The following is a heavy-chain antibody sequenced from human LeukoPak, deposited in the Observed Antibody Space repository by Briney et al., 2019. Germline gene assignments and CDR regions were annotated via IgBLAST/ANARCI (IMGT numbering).Heavy chain of an antibody. CDR3: ARLQDYDILTGPTWYYFDY. V-gene: IGHV5-51*01. CDR2: IYPGDSDT. J-gene: IGHJ4*02. D-gene: IGHD3-9*01. CDR1: GYSFTSYW. Sequence: GESLKISCKGSGYSFTSYWIVWVRQMPRKGLEWMGIIYPGDSDTRYSPSFQGQVTISADKSISTAYLQWSSLKASDTAMYYCARLQDYDILTGPTWYYFDYWGQGTLVTVSS.